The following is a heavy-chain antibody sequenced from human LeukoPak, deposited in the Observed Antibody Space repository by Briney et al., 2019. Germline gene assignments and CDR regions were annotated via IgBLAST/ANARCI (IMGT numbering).Heavy chain of an antibody. J-gene: IGHJ4*02. CDR3: ARVSQEVVPAAYADY. CDR2: VSAYNGNT. V-gene: IGHV1-18*01. CDR1: GYTFTSYG. D-gene: IGHD2-2*01. Sequence: GASVKVSCKASGYTFTSYGISWGRQAPGQGLEWMGWVSAYNGNTNYAQKLQGRVTMTTDTSTSTAYMELRSLRSDDTAVYYCARVSQEVVPAAYADYWGQGTLVTVSS.